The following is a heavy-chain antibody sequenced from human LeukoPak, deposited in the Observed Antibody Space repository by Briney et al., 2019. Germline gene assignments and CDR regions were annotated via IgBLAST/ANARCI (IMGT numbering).Heavy chain of an antibody. V-gene: IGHV1-18*01. Sequence: ASVKVSCKASGYTFTSYGISWVRQAPGQGLEWMGWMSAYNGNTNYAQKLQGRVTMTSDTSTSTAYMELRSLRSDDTAVYYCARDRSGSYYLPGYYYYGMDVGGQGTTVTVSS. D-gene: IGHD1-26*01. CDR2: MSAYNGNT. J-gene: IGHJ6*02. CDR3: ARDRSGSYYLPGYYYYGMDV. CDR1: GYTFTSYG.